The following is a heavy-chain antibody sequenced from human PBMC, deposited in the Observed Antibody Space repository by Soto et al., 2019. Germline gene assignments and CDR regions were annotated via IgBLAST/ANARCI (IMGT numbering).Heavy chain of an antibody. D-gene: IGHD6-13*01. CDR2: INPNSGGT. V-gene: IGHV1-2*04. CDR3: ARDIAAAGTGSYGMDV. CDR1: GYTFTGYY. Sequence: ASVKVSCKASGYTFTGYYMHWVRQAPGQGLEWMGWINPNSGGTNYAQKFQGWVTMTRDTSISTAYMELSRLRSDDTAVYYCARDIAAAGTGSYGMDVWGQGTTVTVPS. J-gene: IGHJ6*02.